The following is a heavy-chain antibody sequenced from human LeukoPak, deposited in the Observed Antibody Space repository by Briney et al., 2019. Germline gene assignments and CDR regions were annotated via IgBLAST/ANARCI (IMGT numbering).Heavy chain of an antibody. D-gene: IGHD2-2*01. CDR1: GFTFSSYA. CDR2: ISGSGGST. CDR3: AKVMGYCSSTSCYGYYYGMDV. J-gene: IGHJ6*02. V-gene: IGHV3-23*01. Sequence: PGGSLRLSCAASGFTFSSYAMSWVRQAPGKGLEWVSAISGSGGSTYYADSVKGRFTISRDSSKDTLYLQMNSLRAEDTAVYYCAKVMGYCSSTSCYGYYYGMDVWGQGTTVTVSS.